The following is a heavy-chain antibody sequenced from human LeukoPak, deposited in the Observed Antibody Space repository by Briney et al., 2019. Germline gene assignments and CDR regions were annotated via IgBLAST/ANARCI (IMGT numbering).Heavy chain of an antibody. Sequence: GGSLRLSCAASGFTFSSYSMNWVRQAPGKGLEWVSSISSSSSYIYYADSVKGRFTISRDNAKNSLYLQMNSLRAEDTAVHYCARGLYCSSTSCFSLDWFDPWGQGTLVTVSS. CDR3: ARGLYCSSTSCFSLDWFDP. D-gene: IGHD2-2*01. CDR1: GFTFSSYS. CDR2: ISSSSSYI. V-gene: IGHV3-21*01. J-gene: IGHJ5*02.